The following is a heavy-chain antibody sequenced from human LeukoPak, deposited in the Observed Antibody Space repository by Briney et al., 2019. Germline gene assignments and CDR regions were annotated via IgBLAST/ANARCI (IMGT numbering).Heavy chain of an antibody. V-gene: IGHV1-18*01. J-gene: IGHJ6*03. Sequence: ASVKVSGKASGYTFTSYGISWVRQAPGQGLEWMGWISAYNGNTNYAQKLQGRVTMTTDTSTSTAYMELRSLRSDDTAVYYCARGNWNDVSWYYYMDVWGKGTTVTVSS. CDR3: ARGNWNDVSWYYYMDV. D-gene: IGHD1-1*01. CDR2: ISAYNGNT. CDR1: GYTFTSYG.